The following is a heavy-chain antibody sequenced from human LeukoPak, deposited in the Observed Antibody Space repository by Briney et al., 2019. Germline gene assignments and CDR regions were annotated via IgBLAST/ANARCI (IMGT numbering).Heavy chain of an antibody. V-gene: IGHV3-69-1*02. CDR1: GFTFSDYD. CDR3: GRAFPPLRTSSAGDL. D-gene: IGHD3-16*01. Sequence: PGGSLRLSCSASGFTFSDYDMNWVRQAPGKGLEWVSSISGLSTHIYYGDSVKGRFSISRDNAKNSVCLQMNSLGVEDTAIYYCGRAFPPLRTSSAGDLWGQGILVTVSS. J-gene: IGHJ4*02. CDR2: ISGLSTHI.